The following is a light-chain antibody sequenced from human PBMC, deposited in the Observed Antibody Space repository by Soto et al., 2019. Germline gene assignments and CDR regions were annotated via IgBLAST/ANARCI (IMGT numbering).Light chain of an antibody. Sequence: DIQMTQSPSSLSASVGDRVTITCRAGQNINNYLNWYQPKPGTAPKLLIFVAYNLQSGVPPRFTVSGSGTDFTLTISSLQPEDIATYYCQQSYNGISFGQGTRLEIK. CDR3: QQSYNGIS. V-gene: IGKV1-39*01. J-gene: IGKJ5*01. CDR2: VAY. CDR1: QNINNY.